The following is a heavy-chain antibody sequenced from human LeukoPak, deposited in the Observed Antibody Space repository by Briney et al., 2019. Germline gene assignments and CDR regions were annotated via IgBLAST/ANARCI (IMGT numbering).Heavy chain of an antibody. CDR2: ISGSGGST. V-gene: IGHV3-23*01. D-gene: IGHD1-26*01. J-gene: IGHJ4*02. CDR3: AKERRPRQVGVPPLYFDY. Sequence: GGSLRLSCAASGFTFSSYAMSWVRQAPGKGLEWVSAISGSGGSTYYADSVKGRFTISRDNSKNTLYLQMNSPRAEDTAVYYYAKERRPRQVGVPPLYFDYWGQGTLVTVSS. CDR1: GFTFSSYA.